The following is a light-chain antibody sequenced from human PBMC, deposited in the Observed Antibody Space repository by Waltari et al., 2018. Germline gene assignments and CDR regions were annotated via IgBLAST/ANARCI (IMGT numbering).Light chain of an antibody. V-gene: IGKV4-1*01. J-gene: IGKJ4*01. Sequence: DIVMTQSQDSLAVSLGERATINCKSSQSVLYRSNNKNCLAWYQQKPGQSPKLLIYWTSTRESGFPDRFSGGGSGTDFTLTISSLQAEDVAVYYCQQYYTTPPTFGGGTKVEIK. CDR2: WTS. CDR3: QQYYTTPPT. CDR1: QSVLYRSNNKNC.